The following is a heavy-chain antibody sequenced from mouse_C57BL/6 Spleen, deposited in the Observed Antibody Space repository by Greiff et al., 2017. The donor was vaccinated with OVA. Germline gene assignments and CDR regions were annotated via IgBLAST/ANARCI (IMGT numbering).Heavy chain of an antibody. CDR3: ARSPIKGSDYFDY. Sequence: VQLQQPGAELVKPGASVKLSCKASGYTFTSYWMHWVKQRPGQGLEWIGMIHPNSGSTNYNEKFKSKATLTVDKSSSTAYMQLSSLTSEDSAVYYCARSPIKGSDYFDYWGQGTTLTVSS. CDR2: IHPNSGST. CDR1: GYTFTSYW. D-gene: IGHD1-1*01. V-gene: IGHV1-64*01. J-gene: IGHJ2*01.